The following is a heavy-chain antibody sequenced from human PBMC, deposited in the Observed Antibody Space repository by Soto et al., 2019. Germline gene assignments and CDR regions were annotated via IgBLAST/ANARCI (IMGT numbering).Heavy chain of an antibody. CDR2: FYSSGST. V-gene: IGHV4-30-4*01. CDR3: ARGGGYDY. Sequence: QVQLQESGPGLVKPSQTLSLTCIVSGVSISSGDDYWSWIRQPPGKGLEWIGYFYSSGSTYSNPSLRSRATISADTSKNQFSLKLTSVTAADTAVYYCARGGGYDYWGQGALVTVSS. CDR1: GVSISSGDDY. D-gene: IGHD3-22*01. J-gene: IGHJ4*02.